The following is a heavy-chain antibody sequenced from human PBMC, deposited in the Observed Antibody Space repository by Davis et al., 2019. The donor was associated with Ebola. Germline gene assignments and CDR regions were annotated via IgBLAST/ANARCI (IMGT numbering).Heavy chain of an antibody. CDR2: IYHTGSS. CDR1: GGSISGSSYY. Sequence: SETLSLTCSVSGGSISGSSYYWGWIRQPPGKGLEWIGTIYHTGSSYYNPSLSNRLIISVATSKNQCSLKLRSVTAADSALYDCARESGYNNGWPRYHNWFDPWGQGTLVTVSS. D-gene: IGHD6-19*01. CDR3: ARESGYNNGWPRYHNWFDP. J-gene: IGHJ5*02. V-gene: IGHV4-39*07.